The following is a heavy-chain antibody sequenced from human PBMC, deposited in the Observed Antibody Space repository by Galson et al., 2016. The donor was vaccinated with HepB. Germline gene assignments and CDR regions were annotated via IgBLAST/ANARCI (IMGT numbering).Heavy chain of an antibody. CDR3: ARDAGYYGMGV. J-gene: IGHJ6*02. Sequence: SLRLSCAASGFTVISNYMTWVRQAPGKGLEWVSVVYSGGSTYYADSVKGRFTISRDNSKNTLYLQMNSLRAEDTAIYYCARDAGYYGMGVWRQGTTVTVSS. CDR1: GFTVISNY. CDR2: VYSGGST. V-gene: IGHV3-53*01.